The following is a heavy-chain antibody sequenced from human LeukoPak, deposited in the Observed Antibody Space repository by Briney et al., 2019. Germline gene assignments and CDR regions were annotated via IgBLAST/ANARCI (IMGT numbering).Heavy chain of an antibody. V-gene: IGHV4-39*02. J-gene: IGHJ4*02. D-gene: IGHD6-13*01. CDR2: IYYSGST. CDR1: GGSISSSSYY. Sequence: SKTLSLTCTVSGGSISSSSYYWGWIRQPPGKGLEWIGSIYYSGSTYYNPSLKSRVTISVDTSKNQFSLKLSSVTTADTAVYYCAREGLMYSSSWYFDYWGQGTLVTVSS. CDR3: AREGLMYSSSWYFDY.